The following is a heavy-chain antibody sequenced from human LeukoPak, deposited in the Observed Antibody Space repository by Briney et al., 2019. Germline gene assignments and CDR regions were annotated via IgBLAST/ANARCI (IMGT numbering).Heavy chain of an antibody. CDR3: AKVRSYDNNGYYDY. Sequence: GGSLRLSCAASGFTFDDYAMHWVRQAPGKGLEWVSLISWDGGSTYYADSVKGRFTISRDNSKNSLYLRMNSLRAEDTALYSCAKVRSYDNNGYYDYWGQGTLVTVSS. CDR1: GFTFDDYA. D-gene: IGHD3-22*01. J-gene: IGHJ4*02. CDR2: ISWDGGST. V-gene: IGHV3-43D*04.